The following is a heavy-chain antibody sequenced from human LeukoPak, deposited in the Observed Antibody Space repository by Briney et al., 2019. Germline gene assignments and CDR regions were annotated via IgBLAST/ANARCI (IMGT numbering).Heavy chain of an antibody. J-gene: IGHJ6*02. Sequence: GSSVKVSCKASGGTFSSYAISWVRQAPGQGLEWMGGIIPIFGTANYAQKFQGRVTITADESTSTAYLELSSLRSEDTAVYYWSRTWEPPYSFYGRDVWGQGATVTVAS. CDR2: IIPIFGTA. CDR3: SRTWEPPYSFYGRDV. D-gene: IGHD1-26*01. V-gene: IGHV1-69*01. CDR1: GGTFSSYA.